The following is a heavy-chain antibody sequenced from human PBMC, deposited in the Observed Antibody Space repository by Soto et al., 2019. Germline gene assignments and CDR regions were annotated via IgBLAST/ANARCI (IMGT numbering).Heavy chain of an antibody. J-gene: IGHJ4*02. Sequence: GESLKISCKVSGYSFASQWISWVRQVPGKGQEWMGRIDLSESYTTYSPSFQGHVTFSADKSITTAYLQWRSLEASDTATYYCATQGLTTYYFGYWGQGTLVTVS. CDR2: IDLSESYT. CDR3: ATQGLTTYYFGY. V-gene: IGHV5-10-1*01. CDR1: GYSFASQW.